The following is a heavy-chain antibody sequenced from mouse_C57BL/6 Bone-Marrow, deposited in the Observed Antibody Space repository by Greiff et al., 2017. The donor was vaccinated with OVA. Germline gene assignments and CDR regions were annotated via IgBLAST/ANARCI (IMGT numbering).Heavy chain of an antibody. CDR3: ARRVPYYYGRGYYFDY. Sequence: VQLQQPGAELVKPGASVKLSCKASGYTFTSYWMHWVKQRPGQGLEWIGMIHPNSGSTNYNEKFKSKATLTVDKSSSSAYMQLSSLTSEDSAVYYGARRVPYYYGRGYYFDYWGQGTTLTVSS. J-gene: IGHJ2*01. V-gene: IGHV1-64*01. D-gene: IGHD1-1*01. CDR2: IHPNSGST. CDR1: GYTFTSYW.